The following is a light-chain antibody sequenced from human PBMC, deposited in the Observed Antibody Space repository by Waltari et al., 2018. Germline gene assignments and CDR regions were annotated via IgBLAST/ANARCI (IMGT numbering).Light chain of an antibody. Sequence: QSALTLHASVSGSPGQSITISCTGTSSDVGGYNCVSWYQHHPGKAPKLLVFDVSNRPSGASNRFSGSKSGNTASLTIAGLQAGDEADYYCSSKTSSSTVVFGGGTKLTVL. CDR2: DVS. CDR1: SSDVGGYNC. CDR3: SSKTSSSTVV. J-gene: IGLJ2*01. V-gene: IGLV2-14*03.